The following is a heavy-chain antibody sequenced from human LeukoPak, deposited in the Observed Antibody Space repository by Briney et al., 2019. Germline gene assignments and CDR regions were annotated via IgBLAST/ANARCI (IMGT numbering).Heavy chain of an antibody. CDR3: AKTSGDGYPNYYGMDV. CDR1: GFTFSSYA. V-gene: IGHV3-23*01. D-gene: IGHD5-24*01. Sequence: GGSLRLSCAASGFTFSSYAMSWVRQAPGKGLEWVSAIGGSRGSTYYADSVKGRFTISRDNSKNTLYLQMNSLRAEDTAVYYCAKTSGDGYPNYYGMDVWGQGTTLTVSS. CDR2: IGGSRGST. J-gene: IGHJ6*02.